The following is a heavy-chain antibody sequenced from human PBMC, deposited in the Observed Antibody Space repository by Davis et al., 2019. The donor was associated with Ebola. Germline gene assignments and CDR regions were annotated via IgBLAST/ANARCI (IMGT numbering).Heavy chain of an antibody. Sequence: GGSLRLSCAASGFTFSSYSMNWVRQAPGKGLEWVSGISGSSGRTYYAESLKGRFTIFRDNTRNTLYLHLKGLRAEDTAVYYCVKSNHCPTSGCHYYYYMDVWGKGTTVTVSS. CDR1: GFTFSSYS. J-gene: IGHJ6*03. CDR3: VKSNHCPTSGCHYYYYMDV. D-gene: IGHD2-8*01. CDR2: ISGSSGRT. V-gene: IGHV3-23*01.